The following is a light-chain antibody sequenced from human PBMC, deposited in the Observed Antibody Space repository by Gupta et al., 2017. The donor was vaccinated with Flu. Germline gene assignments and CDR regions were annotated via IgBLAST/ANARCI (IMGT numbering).Light chain of an antibody. J-gene: IGLJ3*02. CDR3: AAWDDSLTSLSADGSLTGLWV. CDR2: NDN. Sequence: WYQHLPGTAPRLLIHNDNQRPSGVPYRFSGSKSVTSASLAIGGLQSEDEAEYYCAAWDDSLTSLSADGSLTGLWVFGGGTKLSVL. V-gene: IGLV1-44*01.